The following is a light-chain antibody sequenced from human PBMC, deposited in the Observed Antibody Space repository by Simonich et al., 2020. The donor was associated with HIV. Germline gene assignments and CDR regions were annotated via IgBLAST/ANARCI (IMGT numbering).Light chain of an antibody. J-gene: IGKJ1*01. CDR2: WAS. CDR3: HQYYSIPT. V-gene: IGKV4-1*01. Sequence: DIVVTQSPDSLPVSLGERATINCKSSQSVLHTSNNKNYLAWYPQKPGQPPKLLIYWASTRESGVPDRFSGSGSGTLFTLTISSLQAEDVAVYYCHQYYSIPTFGQGTKAEVK. CDR1: QSVLHTSNNKNY.